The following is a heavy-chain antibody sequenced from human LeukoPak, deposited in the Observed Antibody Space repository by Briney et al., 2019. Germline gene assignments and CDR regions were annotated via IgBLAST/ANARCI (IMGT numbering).Heavy chain of an antibody. D-gene: IGHD3-10*01. J-gene: IGHJ4*02. CDR3: ARAFNYYGSGSYYNPFDY. CDR2: IYPGDSDT. CDR1: GYSFTSYW. V-gene: IGHV5-51*01. Sequence: GESLKISCKGSGYSFTSYWIGWVRQMPGKGLEWMGIIYPGDSDTRYSPSFQGQVTISADKSISTAYLQWSSLKASDTAMYYCARAFNYYGSGSYYNPFDYWGQGTLVTVSS.